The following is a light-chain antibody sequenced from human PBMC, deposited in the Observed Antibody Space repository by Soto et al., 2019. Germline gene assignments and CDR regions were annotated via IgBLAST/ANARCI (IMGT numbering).Light chain of an antibody. CDR3: QQYGSSPWT. Sequence: EIVLTQSPGPLSLSPGERATLSCRASQSVSSSYLARYQQKPGQAPRLLIYGASSRATGIPDRFSGGGSGTDFTLTISRLESEDFAVYYCQQYGSSPWTFGQGTKVDI. J-gene: IGKJ1*01. V-gene: IGKV3-20*01. CDR1: QSVSSSY. CDR2: GAS.